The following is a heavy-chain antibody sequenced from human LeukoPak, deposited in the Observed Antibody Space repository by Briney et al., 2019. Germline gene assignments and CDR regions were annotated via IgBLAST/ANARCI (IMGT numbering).Heavy chain of an antibody. CDR2: IRNDGRNK. CDR3: ASRGATTVDYYYYYYMDV. Sequence: PGGSLRLSCGAPGFTFSSYGMHWVRQAPGKGLEWVAFIRNDGRNKYYADSVKGRFTISRDNSKNTLYLQMNSLRAEDTAVYYCASRGATTVDYYYYYYMDVWGKGTTVTISS. V-gene: IGHV3-30*02. D-gene: IGHD1-26*01. CDR1: GFTFSSYG. J-gene: IGHJ6*03.